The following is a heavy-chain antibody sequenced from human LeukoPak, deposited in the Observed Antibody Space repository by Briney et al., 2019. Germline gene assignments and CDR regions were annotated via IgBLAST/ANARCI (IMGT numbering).Heavy chain of an antibody. CDR2: IYSGGST. V-gene: IGHV3-66*01. D-gene: IGHD2-2*01. Sequence: GGSLRLSCAASGFTVSSNYMSWVREARGEGVVWVLVIYSGGSTYYADSVKGRFTIPRDNSKNTLYLQMNSLRAEDTAVYYCARDPLNAVVVPAASPNNYYYGMDVWGQGTTVTVSS. J-gene: IGHJ6*02. CDR3: ARDPLNAVVVPAASPNNYYYGMDV. CDR1: GFTVSSNY.